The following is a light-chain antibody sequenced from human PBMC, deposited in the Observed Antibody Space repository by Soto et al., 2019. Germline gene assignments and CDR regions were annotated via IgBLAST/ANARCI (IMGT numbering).Light chain of an antibody. J-gene: IGKJ1*01. CDR1: QSVSIS. CDR2: DAS. CDR3: QQYINWPRT. Sequence: EIVMTQSPATLSLSPGERATLACRASQSVSISVAWFQQKPGQAPRLLIYDASTRASGIPARFSGSGSGTEFTLTISSLQSEDLAVYYCQQYINWPRTFGQGTKADIK. V-gene: IGKV3-15*01.